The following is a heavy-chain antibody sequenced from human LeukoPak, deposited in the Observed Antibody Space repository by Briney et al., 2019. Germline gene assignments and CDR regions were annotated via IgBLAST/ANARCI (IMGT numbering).Heavy chain of an antibody. V-gene: IGHV6-1*01. CDR2: TYYRSKWYN. Sequence: SQTLSLTCAISGDSVSSNSAAWNWIRQSPSRVLEWLGRTYYRSKWYNDYAVSVKSRITINPDTSKNQFSLQLNSVTPEDTAVYYCARELDCSSTSCYLYYFDYWGQGTLVTVSS. CDR1: GDSVSSNSAA. CDR3: ARELDCSSTSCYLYYFDY. J-gene: IGHJ4*02. D-gene: IGHD2-2*01.